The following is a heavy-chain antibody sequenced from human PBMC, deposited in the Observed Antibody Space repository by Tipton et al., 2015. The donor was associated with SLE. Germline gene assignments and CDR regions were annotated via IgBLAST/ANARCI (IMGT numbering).Heavy chain of an antibody. D-gene: IGHD2-2*01. V-gene: IGHV4-34*01. Sequence: CAVYGGSFSGYYWSWIRQPPGKGLEWIGEINHSGSTNYNPSLKSRVAISVETSKSQFSLRLTSVTAADTAIYYCARGSSNFDSWGQGTLVTVSS. CDR2: INHSGST. CDR3: ARGSSNFDS. CDR1: GGSFSGYY. J-gene: IGHJ4*02.